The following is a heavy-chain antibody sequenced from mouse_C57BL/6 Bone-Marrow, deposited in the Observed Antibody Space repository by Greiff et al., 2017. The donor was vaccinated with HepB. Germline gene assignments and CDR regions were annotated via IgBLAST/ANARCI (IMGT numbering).Heavy chain of an antibody. J-gene: IGHJ4*01. D-gene: IGHD2-5*01. CDR1: GFNITDDY. V-gene: IGHV14-4*01. Sequence: VQLQQSGAELVRPGASVKLSCTASGFNITDDYMHWVKQRPEQGLEWIGWIDPDNGDTEYASKFQGKATMTADTSSNTAYLQLSSLTSEDTAVYYCTPTYSAYYSNRDYAKDYWGQGTSVTVTA. CDR2: IDPDNGDT. CDR3: TPTYSAYYSNRDYAKDY.